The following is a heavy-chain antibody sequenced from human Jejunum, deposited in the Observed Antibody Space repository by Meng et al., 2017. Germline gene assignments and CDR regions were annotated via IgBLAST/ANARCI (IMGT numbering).Heavy chain of an antibody. CDR1: GVTFSTYA. J-gene: IGHJ4*01. Sequence: GESLKISCAASGVTFSTYAMSWVRQVPGKGLEWVSSISGYNVINTYYADSVKGRFIISRDNSKNMLYLQMNSLRAEDTAVCYCAKERGYGGRDLFDSWGHGTLVTVSS. D-gene: IGHD5-12*01. CDR3: AKERGYGGRDLFDS. V-gene: IGHV3-23*01. CDR2: ISGYNVINT.